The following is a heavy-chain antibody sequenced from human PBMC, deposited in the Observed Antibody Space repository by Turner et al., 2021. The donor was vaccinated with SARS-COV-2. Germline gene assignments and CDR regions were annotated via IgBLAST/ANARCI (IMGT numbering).Heavy chain of an antibody. V-gene: IGHV4-61*02. CDR1: GGSITRGSSF. CDR3: AKAVPGSGWFDP. CDR2: IYTRGNTGGNP. J-gene: IGHJ5*02. D-gene: IGHD3-10*01. Sequence: QVKLQESGPGLLKPSQTLSLTCTVSGGSITRGSSFWTWIRQPAGRGLEWIGRIYTRGNTGGNPDYNPSLKSRVSISVDSSKNQFSLKLTAVTAADTAVYHCAKAVPGSGWFDPWGQGSLVTVSS.